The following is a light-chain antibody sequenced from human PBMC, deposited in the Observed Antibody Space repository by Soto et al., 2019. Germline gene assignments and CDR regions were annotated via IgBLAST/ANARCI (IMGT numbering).Light chain of an antibody. CDR3: QQRTDWPPVYT. CDR2: DVS. CDR1: QSVTSNY. V-gene: IGKV3-11*01. J-gene: IGKJ2*01. Sequence: EIVLTQSPGTLSLSPGERATLSCRASQSVTSNYLAWYQQKPGQAPGLLIYDVSNRAAGIPARFSGSGSGTDFTLTISSLEPEDFAVYYCQQRTDWPPVYTFGQGTKLEIK.